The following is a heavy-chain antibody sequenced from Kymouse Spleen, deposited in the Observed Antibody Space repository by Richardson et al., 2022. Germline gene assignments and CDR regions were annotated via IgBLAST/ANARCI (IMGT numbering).Heavy chain of an antibody. D-gene: IGHD3-10*01. V-gene: IGHV3-33*01. CDR3: ARGHYYGSGSSFDY. CDR2: IWYDGSNK. CDR1: GFTFSSYG. J-gene: IGHJ4*02. Sequence: QVQLVESGGGVVQPGRSLRLSCAASGFTFSSYGMHWVRQAPGKGLEWVAVIWYDGSNKYYADSVKGRFTISRDNSKNTLYLQMNSLRAEDTAVYYCARGHYYGSGSSFDYWGQGTLVTVSS.